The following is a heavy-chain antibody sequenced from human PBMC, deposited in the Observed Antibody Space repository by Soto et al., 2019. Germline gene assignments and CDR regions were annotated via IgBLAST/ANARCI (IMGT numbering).Heavy chain of an antibody. J-gene: IGHJ6*02. CDR1: GFTFSRYS. CDR2: ISYDGDDK. V-gene: IGHV3-30-3*01. CDR3: SRPTSFYYYHYAMDV. Sequence: QVQLVESGGGVVQPGGSLRLSCNSSGFTFSRYSIHWVRQAPGKGLEWVALISYDGDDKHYADSVKGRFTISRDNSKNTLYLQMNSLRAEDTAVYLCSRPTSFYYYHYAMDVWGQGTTVTVSS.